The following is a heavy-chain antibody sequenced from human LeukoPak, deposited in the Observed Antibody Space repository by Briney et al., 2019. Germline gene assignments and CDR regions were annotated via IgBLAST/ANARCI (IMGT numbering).Heavy chain of an antibody. CDR3: TRSRNNAFDI. CDR2: IKEDGSEK. Sequence: GGTLRLSCAASGFTFSSCWISWVRQAPGKGLEWVANIKEDGSEKYYVDSVKGRFTISRDNAKNSLFLQMNSLRAEDTAVYYCTRSRNNAFDIWGQGTMVTVSS. J-gene: IGHJ3*02. D-gene: IGHD1-26*01. CDR1: GFTFSSCW. V-gene: IGHV3-7*05.